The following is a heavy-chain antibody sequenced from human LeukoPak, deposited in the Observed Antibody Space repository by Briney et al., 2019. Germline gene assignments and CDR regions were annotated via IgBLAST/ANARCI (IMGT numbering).Heavy chain of an antibody. CDR1: GYTFTSYY. D-gene: IGHD2-15*01. Sequence: ASVKVSCKASGYTFTSYYMHWVRQAPGQGLEWMGWISAYNGNTNYAQKLQGRVTMTTDASTSTAYMELRSLRSDDTAVYYCARDRSYGSLDVWGKGTTVTVSS. CDR2: ISAYNGNT. CDR3: ARDRSYGSLDV. J-gene: IGHJ6*04. V-gene: IGHV1-18*04.